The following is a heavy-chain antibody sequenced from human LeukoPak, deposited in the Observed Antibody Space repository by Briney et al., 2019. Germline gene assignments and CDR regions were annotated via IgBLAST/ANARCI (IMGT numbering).Heavy chain of an antibody. CDR3: ARGLRYYGSGSYYYYFVY. Sequence: SETLSLTCAVYGGSFSGYYWSWIRQPPGKGLEWIGEINHSGSTNYNPSLKSRVTISVDTSKNQFSLKLSSVTAADTAVYYCARGLRYYGSGSYYYYFVYWGEGTLVTVSS. CDR2: INHSGST. V-gene: IGHV4-34*01. J-gene: IGHJ4*02. CDR1: GGSFSGYY. D-gene: IGHD3-10*01.